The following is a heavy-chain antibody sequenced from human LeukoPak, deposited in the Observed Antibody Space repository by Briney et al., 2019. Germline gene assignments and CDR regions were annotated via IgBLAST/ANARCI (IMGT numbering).Heavy chain of an antibody. CDR1: GGSFSDYY. V-gene: IGHV4-34*01. J-gene: IGHJ5*02. D-gene: IGHD3-10*01. Sequence: SETLSLTCAVYGGSFSDYYWSWIRQPLGKGLEWIGEINHSGSTNYNPSLKSRVTMSVDTSKNQFSLKLSSVTAADTAVYYCARGVPGRFYYGSGSYGKSSWFDPWGQGTLVTVSS. CDR3: ARGVPGRFYYGSGSYGKSSWFDP. CDR2: INHSGST.